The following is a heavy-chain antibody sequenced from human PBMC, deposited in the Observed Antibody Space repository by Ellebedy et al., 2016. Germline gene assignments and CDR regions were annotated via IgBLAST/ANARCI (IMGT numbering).Heavy chain of an antibody. Sequence: GGSLRLSXAASGFTFSSNAMRWVRQAPGKGLEWVSAITANGGSTYYADSVKGRFTISRDNSKNTLYLQMNSLKAEDTAVYYCTKEGWGAWGQGTMVTVSS. D-gene: IGHD3-16*01. V-gene: IGHV3-23*01. CDR1: GFTFSSNA. J-gene: IGHJ3*01. CDR2: ITANGGST. CDR3: TKEGWGA.